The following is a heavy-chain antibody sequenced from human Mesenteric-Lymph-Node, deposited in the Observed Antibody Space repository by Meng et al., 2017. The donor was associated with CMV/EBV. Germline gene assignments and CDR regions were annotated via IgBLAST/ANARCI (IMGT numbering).Heavy chain of an antibody. Sequence: GESLKISCAASGFTFSSYSMNWVRQAPGKGLDWVSYISSSGTIVHYADSVKGRFTISRDTAKNSLYLQMNSLRADDTAVYYCARNSGSYWYWGQGALVTVSS. D-gene: IGHD1-26*01. CDR3: ARNSGSYWY. CDR2: ISSSGTIV. V-gene: IGHV3-48*04. CDR1: GFTFSSYS. J-gene: IGHJ4*02.